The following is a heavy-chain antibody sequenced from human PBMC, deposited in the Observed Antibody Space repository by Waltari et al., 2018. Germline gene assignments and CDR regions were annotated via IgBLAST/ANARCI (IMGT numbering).Heavy chain of an antibody. CDR1: GFIFHSYT. CDR2: IGANGDYI. CDR3: ASHFEDYYYYMDV. Sequence: EVQLVESGGGLVTPGESLRLSCVASGFIFHSYTMNWVRQAPGKGLEWVSSIGANGDYIYYADSVKGRFTTSRDNARNSLFLQMTSLRVEDTAIYFCASHFEDYYYYMDVWGKGTTVTVSS. V-gene: IGHV3-21*01. J-gene: IGHJ6*03.